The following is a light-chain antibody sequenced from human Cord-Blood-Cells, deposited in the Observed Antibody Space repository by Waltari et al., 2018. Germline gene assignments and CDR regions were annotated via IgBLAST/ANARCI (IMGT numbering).Light chain of an antibody. CDR2: YKSDSDK. V-gene: IGLV5-45*01. Sequence: QAVLTQPASLSASPGASASSTCILRSGINVGTYRIYWYQQKPGSPPQYLLRYKSDSDKQQGSGVPSRFSGSKDASANAVILLISGLQSEDEADYYCMIWHSSAWVFGGGTKLTVL. CDR3: MIWHSSAWV. J-gene: IGLJ3*02. CDR1: SGINVGTYR.